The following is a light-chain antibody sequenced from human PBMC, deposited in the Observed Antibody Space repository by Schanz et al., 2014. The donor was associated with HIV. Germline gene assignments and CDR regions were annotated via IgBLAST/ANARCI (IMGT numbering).Light chain of an antibody. CDR2: AAS. V-gene: IGKV1-39*01. CDR3: QQGYSIPYT. Sequence: DMQMTQSPSSLSASIGDRVTITCRARQSISNYLIWYQQRPGKAPKLLIYAASSLESGVPSRFSGSGSGTDFTLTISSLQPEDFATYYCQQGYSIPYTFGQGTKVEIK. J-gene: IGKJ2*01. CDR1: QSISNY.